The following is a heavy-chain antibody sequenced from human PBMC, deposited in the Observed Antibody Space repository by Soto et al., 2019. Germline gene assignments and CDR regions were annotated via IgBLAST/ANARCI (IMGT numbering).Heavy chain of an antibody. CDR1: GYSYTRNW. CDR3: ARLQAAAGDNDLTFDY. D-gene: IGHD6-13*01. Sequence: PGESLKISCKGSGYSYTRNWITWVRQMPGKGLEWMGRIDPRDSSTDYSPSFQGHVTISADKSISTAYLQWSSLKASDSAMYYCARLQAAAGDNDLTFDYWGQGTLVTVSS. V-gene: IGHV5-10-1*01. J-gene: IGHJ4*02. CDR2: IDPRDSST.